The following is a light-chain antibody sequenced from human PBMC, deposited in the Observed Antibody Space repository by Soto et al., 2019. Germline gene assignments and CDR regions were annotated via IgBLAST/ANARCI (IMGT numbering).Light chain of an antibody. J-gene: IGKJ3*01. CDR2: TAS. Sequence: DIKMTQSPSSLSASVGDRVTITCRASQGISTNLAWYQQKAGKVPKVLIHTASTLQSGVPSRFSGSGSGTDFTLTISSLQPDDVATYYCQKHDRAPFTFGPGTKVDIK. CDR1: QGISTN. V-gene: IGKV1-27*01. CDR3: QKHDRAPFT.